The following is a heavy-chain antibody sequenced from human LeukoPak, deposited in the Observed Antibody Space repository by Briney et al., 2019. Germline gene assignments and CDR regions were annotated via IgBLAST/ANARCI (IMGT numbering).Heavy chain of an antibody. D-gene: IGHD3/OR15-3a*01. CDR3: ARDLRDVMRTGIPYEIDY. CDR1: GYAFTGYY. V-gene: IGHV1-2*02. Sequence: ASVKVSCKASGYAFTGYYIHWVRQAPGQGLEWMGWINPNSGGTNFAQKFQGRVTVTRDTSIATAYMELSRLRSDDTAVYYCARDLRDVMRTGIPYEIDYWGQGTLVTVSS. J-gene: IGHJ4*02. CDR2: INPNSGGT.